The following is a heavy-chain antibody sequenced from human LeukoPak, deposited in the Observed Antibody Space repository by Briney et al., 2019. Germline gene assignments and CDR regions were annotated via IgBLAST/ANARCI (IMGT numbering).Heavy chain of an antibody. CDR1: GFTFSDYY. Sequence: GGSLRLSCAASGFTFSDYYMSWIRQAPGKGLEWVSYISNTGSYINYADSVKGRFTFSRDNAKNSTYLQMNSLRAEDTAVYYCARGVSYVDYWGRGILVTVSS. CDR3: ARGVSYVDY. CDR2: ISNTGSYI. V-gene: IGHV3-11*03. J-gene: IGHJ4*02. D-gene: IGHD2-8*01.